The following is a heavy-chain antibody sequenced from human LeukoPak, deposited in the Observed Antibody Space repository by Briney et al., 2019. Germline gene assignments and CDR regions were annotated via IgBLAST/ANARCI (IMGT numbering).Heavy chain of an antibody. CDR2: LSDTT. CDR3: ARSRGPGSHWFDP. J-gene: IGHJ5*02. CDR1: GFTFSNYA. D-gene: IGHD3-10*01. V-gene: IGHV3-23*01. Sequence: GGSLRLSCAASGFTFSNYALSWVRQAPGGGLEWVSTLSDTTYYADSVKGRFTISRDNSKNTLYLQMNSLRVDDTAVYFCARSRGPGSHWFDPWGQGTLVTVSS.